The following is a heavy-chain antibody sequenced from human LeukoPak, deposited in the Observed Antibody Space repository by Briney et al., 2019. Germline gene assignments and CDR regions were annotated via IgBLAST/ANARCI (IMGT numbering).Heavy chain of an antibody. CDR3: AKDTIAAAGIDY. Sequence: PGGSLRLSCAASGFTFSSYAMHWVRQAPGKGLEWVAVISYDGSNKYYADSVKGRFTISRDNSKNTLYLQMNSLRAEDTAVYYCAKDTIAAAGIDYWGQGTLVTVSS. V-gene: IGHV3-30-3*01. J-gene: IGHJ4*02. D-gene: IGHD6-13*01. CDR1: GFTFSSYA. CDR2: ISYDGSNK.